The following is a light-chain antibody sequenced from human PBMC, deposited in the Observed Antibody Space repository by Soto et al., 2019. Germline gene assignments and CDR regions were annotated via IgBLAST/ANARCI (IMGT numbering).Light chain of an antibody. Sequence: QSALTQPASVSGSPGQSITISCTGTSSDVGGYNYVSWYQQHPGKAPKLMIYEVSNRPSGVSNRFSDSKSGNTASLTISRLQAEYEADYYCSSYTSSSTRVFGTGTKLTVL. CDR3: SSYTSSSTRV. J-gene: IGLJ1*01. V-gene: IGLV2-14*01. CDR1: SSDVGGYNY. CDR2: EVS.